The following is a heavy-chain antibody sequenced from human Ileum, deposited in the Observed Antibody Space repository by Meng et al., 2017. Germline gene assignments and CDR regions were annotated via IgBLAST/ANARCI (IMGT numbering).Heavy chain of an antibody. CDR1: GGSFSGYY. V-gene: IGHV4-34*01. CDR3: ARTRRGSSGWYMGY. Sequence: QVQLQQWGAGLLKPSETLSLPCAVYGGSFSGYYWSWIRQPPGKGLEWIGEINHSGSTNYNPSLKSRVTISVDTSKNQFSLKLSSVTAADTAVYYCARTRRGSSGWYMGYWGQGTLVTASS. D-gene: IGHD6-19*01. CDR2: INHSGST. J-gene: IGHJ4*02.